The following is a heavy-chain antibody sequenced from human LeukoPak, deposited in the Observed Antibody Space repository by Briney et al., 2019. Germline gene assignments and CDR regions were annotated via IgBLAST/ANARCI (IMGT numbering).Heavy chain of an antibody. CDR2: IYYSART. D-gene: IGHD2-2*01. CDR1: RGSLSSGSYY. V-gene: IGHV4-61*01. J-gene: IGHJ4*02. Sequence: SETLSLTCTVSRGSLSSGSYYCSWIRHPPRKGLEWQRYIYYSARTNYNPSLKRPVTISVDTSKNQFSLKLSSVTAPDTAVYYCARLGYCRSTSCRPDFDSWGQGTLVTASS. CDR3: ARLGYCRSTSCRPDFDS.